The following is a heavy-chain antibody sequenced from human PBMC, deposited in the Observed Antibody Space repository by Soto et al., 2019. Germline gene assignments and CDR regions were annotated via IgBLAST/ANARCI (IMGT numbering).Heavy chain of an antibody. CDR3: ARLHPNYDFWSGPYYFDD. CDR1: GGSISSYY. V-gene: IGHV4-59*01. Sequence: SETLSLTCTVPGGSISSYYWSWIRQRPGKGLEWIGYIYYSGSTNYNPSLKSRVTISVDTSKNQFSLKLSSVTAADTAVYYCARLHPNYDFWSGPYYFDDWGQGTLVTVSS. J-gene: IGHJ4*02. D-gene: IGHD3-3*01. CDR2: IYYSGST.